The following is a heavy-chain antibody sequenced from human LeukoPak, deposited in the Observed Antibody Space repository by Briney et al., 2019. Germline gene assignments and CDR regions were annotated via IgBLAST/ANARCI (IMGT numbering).Heavy chain of an antibody. CDR3: ARDRSGSYYGFDY. J-gene: IGHJ4*02. CDR2: INPSGGGT. V-gene: IGHV1-46*01. CDR1: GYTFTTYY. D-gene: IGHD1-26*01. Sequence: ASVKVSCKASGYTFTTYYIHWVRQAPGQGLEWRGIINPSGGGTSYAQKFQGRVTVTMDTSTSTVYMEVSSLRSEDTAVYYCARDRSGSYYGFDYWGQGTLVTVSS.